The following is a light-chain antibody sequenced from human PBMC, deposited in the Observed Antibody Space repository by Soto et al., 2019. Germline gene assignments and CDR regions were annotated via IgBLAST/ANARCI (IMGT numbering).Light chain of an antibody. V-gene: IGKV1-5*01. CDR3: QQYNDYVNS. CDR1: QSISSW. CDR2: DAS. J-gene: IGKJ2*01. Sequence: DIQMTQSPSTLSASVGDRVTISCRASQSISSWLAWYQQKPGMTPKLLIYDASRLESGVPSRFRGSGSGTEFTLTISSLQPDDFATYYCQQYNDYVNSFGQGTK.